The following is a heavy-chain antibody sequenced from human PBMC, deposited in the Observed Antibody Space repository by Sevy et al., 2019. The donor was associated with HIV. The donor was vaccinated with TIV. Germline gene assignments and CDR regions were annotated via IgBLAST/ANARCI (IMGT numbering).Heavy chain of an antibody. V-gene: IGHV1-2*06. CDR3: AGQSLGWYNWFDP. CDR2: VTPNSVAT. Sequence: ASVKVSCKASGYNFYIHWVRQAPGQGLEWMGRVTPNSVATSYAQNFQDRVAMTMDTSINTAYMELSGLKSDDTAIYYCAGQSLGWYNWFDPWGQGTLVTVSS. D-gene: IGHD6-19*01. CDR1: GYNFY. J-gene: IGHJ5*02.